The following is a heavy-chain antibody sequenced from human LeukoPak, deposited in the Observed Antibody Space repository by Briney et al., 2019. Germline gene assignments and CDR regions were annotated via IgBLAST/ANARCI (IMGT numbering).Heavy chain of an antibody. CDR2: IGGSGYSA. CDR1: GFSLSSYA. J-gene: IGHJ4*02. D-gene: IGHD3-3*01. V-gene: IGHV3-23*01. Sequence: GGSLRLSCAASGFSLSSYAMSWVRQTPGKGLEWVSGIGGSGYSAYYADSVKGRFTISRDISKNTLYLQMSSLRAEDTAVFYCAKENPLDHYEMLNFFDYWGQGALVTVSS. CDR3: AKENPLDHYEMLNFFDY.